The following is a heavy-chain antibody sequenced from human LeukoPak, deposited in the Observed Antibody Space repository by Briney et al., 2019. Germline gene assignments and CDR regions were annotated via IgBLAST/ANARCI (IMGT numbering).Heavy chain of an antibody. CDR3: ARDVGGSLDY. CDR2: IKGDESAR. V-gene: IGHV3-7*01. CDR1: GFTFSSYW. Sequence: TGGSLSRTSAASGFTFSSYWMAWVRQAPGKGLEWVANIKGDESARHQADSVKGRFTISRDNTRNSLYLQMTNLRGDDTAVYYCARDVGGSLDYWGQETLVRVSS. J-gene: IGHJ4*02. D-gene: IGHD1-26*01.